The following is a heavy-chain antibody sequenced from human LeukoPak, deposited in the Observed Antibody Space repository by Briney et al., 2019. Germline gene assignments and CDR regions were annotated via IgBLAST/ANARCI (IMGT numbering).Heavy chain of an antibody. D-gene: IGHD6-13*01. V-gene: IGHV1-18*01. CDR2: ISAYNGNT. J-gene: IGHJ1*01. Sequence: ASVKVSCKASGYTFTSYGISWVRQAPGQGLEWMGWISAYNGNTNYAQKLQGRVTMTTDTSTSTAYMELRSLRSDDTAVYYCARGLREIAAAGTLGYFQHWGQGTLVTVSS. CDR1: GYTFTSYG. CDR3: ARGLREIAAAGTLGYFQH.